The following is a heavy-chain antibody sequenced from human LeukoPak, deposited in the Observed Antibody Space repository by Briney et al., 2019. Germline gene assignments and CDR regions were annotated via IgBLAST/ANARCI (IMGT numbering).Heavy chain of an antibody. D-gene: IGHD1-26*01. CDR1: EFSVGSNY. Sequence: GGSLRLSCAASEFSVGSNYMTWVRQAPGKGLEWVSLIYSGGSTYYADSVKGRFTISRDNSKNTLYLQMNSLRAEDTAVYYCAKVAEVGATGYYYYMDVWGKGTTVTISS. V-gene: IGHV3-66*01. J-gene: IGHJ6*03. CDR3: AKVAEVGATGYYYYMDV. CDR2: IYSGGST.